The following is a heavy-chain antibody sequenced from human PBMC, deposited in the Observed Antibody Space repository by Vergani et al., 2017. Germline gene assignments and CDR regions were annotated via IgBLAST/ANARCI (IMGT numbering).Heavy chain of an antibody. Sequence: QVQLVESGGGVVQPGRSLRLSCAASGFTFNNYAIHWVRQAPGKGLEWVAVISYDGSNKYYADSVKGRFTISRDNSKNTLYLQMNSLRAEDTAVYYCARDRVLRGDYYYYMDVWGKGTTVTVSS. V-gene: IGHV3-30-3*01. CDR2: ISYDGSNK. J-gene: IGHJ6*03. CDR3: ARDRVLRGDYYYYMDV. CDR1: GFTFNNYA. D-gene: IGHD2/OR15-2a*01.